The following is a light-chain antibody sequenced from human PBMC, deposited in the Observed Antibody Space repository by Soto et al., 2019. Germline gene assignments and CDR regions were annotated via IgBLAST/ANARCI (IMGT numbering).Light chain of an antibody. CDR1: SSDVATHGY. V-gene: IGLV2-8*01. CDR3: MCYAGGNNWV. J-gene: IGLJ3*02. CDR2: DVT. Sequence: QSALTQPPSASGSPGQSVTISCTGTSSDVATHGYVSWYQQHAGKAPKLMIYDVTKRPSGVPDRFSGSKSANTASLTVSGLQAEDEADYYCMCYAGGNNWVFGGGTKLTVL.